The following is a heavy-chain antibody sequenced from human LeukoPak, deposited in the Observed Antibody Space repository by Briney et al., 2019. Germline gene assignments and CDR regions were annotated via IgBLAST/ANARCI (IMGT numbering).Heavy chain of an antibody. CDR3: ARGRSITMIVVVITSNTNWFDP. CDR2: MNPNSGNT. Sequence: ASVKVSCKASGYTFTSYDINWVRQATGQGLEWMGWMNPNSGNTGYAQKFQGRVTMTRNTSISTAYMELSSLRSEDTAVYYCARGRSITMIVVVITSNTNWFDPWGQGTLVTVSS. D-gene: IGHD3-22*01. J-gene: IGHJ5*02. V-gene: IGHV1-8*01. CDR1: GYTFTSYD.